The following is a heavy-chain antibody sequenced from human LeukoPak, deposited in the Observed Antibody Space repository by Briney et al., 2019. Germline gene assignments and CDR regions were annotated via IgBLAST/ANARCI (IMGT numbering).Heavy chain of an antibody. Sequence: GGSLRLSCAASGFTFDDYAMHWVRQAPGKGLEWVSGISWNSGSIGYADSVKGRFTISRDNAKNSLYLQMNSLRAEDTALYYCAKDGYSGSYFDYWGQGTLVTVSS. V-gene: IGHV3-9*01. J-gene: IGHJ4*02. D-gene: IGHD1-26*01. CDR1: GFTFDDYA. CDR3: AKDGYSGSYFDY. CDR2: ISWNSGSI.